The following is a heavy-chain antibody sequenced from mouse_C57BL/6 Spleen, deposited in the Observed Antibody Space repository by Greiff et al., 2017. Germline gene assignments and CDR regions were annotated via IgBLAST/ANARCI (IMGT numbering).Heavy chain of an antibody. Sequence: QVQLQQPGAELVKPGASVKMSCTASGYTFTSYWITWVKQRPGQGLEWIGDIYPGSGSTNYNEKFKSKATLTVDTSSSTAYMQLSSLTSEDSAVYYCARWGGYDGGLDYWGQGTTRTVSS. CDR1: GYTFTSYW. V-gene: IGHV1-55*01. J-gene: IGHJ2*01. CDR3: ARWGGYDGGLDY. D-gene: IGHD2-2*01. CDR2: IYPGSGST.